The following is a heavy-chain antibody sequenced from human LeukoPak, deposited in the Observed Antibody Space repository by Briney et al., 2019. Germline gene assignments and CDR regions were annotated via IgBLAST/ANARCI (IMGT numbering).Heavy chain of an antibody. D-gene: IGHD3-10*01. CDR2: IRGSGGST. J-gene: IGHJ4*02. Sequence: GGSLRLSCAASGFTFSSYAMSWVRQAPGKGLEWVSAIRGSGGSTYYADSVKGRFTISGDNSKNTLYLQMNSLRAEDTAVYYCAKVMTRTMVRGVPPSDYWGQGTLVTVSS. V-gene: IGHV3-23*01. CDR1: GFTFSSYA. CDR3: AKVMTRTMVRGVPPSDY.